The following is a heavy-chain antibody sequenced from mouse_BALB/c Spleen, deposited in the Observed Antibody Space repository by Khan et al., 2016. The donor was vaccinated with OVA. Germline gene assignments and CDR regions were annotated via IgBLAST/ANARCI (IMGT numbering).Heavy chain of an antibody. CDR2: IWSDGST. CDR1: GFSLTNYG. V-gene: IGHV2-6-1*01. D-gene: IGHD2-4*01. CDR3: ARQPYYHYKLMDY. Sequence: VQLQESGPGLVAPSQSLSITCTISGFSLTNYGVHWVRQPPGKGLEWLVVIWSDGSTTYNSALKSRLTISKDNSKSQVFLKMNSLQSEDTAVYFCARQPYYHYKLMDYWGQGTSVTVAS. J-gene: IGHJ4*01.